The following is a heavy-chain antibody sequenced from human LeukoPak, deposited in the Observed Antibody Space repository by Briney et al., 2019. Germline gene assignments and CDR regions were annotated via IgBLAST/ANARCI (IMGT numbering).Heavy chain of an antibody. J-gene: IGHJ3*02. CDR3: ARHLESYYDSSGYPLDAFDI. D-gene: IGHD3-22*01. V-gene: IGHV4-59*08. Sequence: SETLSLTCAVYGGSFSSYYWSWIRQPPGKGLEWIGYIYYSGSTNYNPSLKSRVTISVDTSKNQFSLKLSSVTAADTAVYYCARHLESYYDSSGYPLDAFDIWGQGTMVTVSS. CDR2: IYYSGST. CDR1: GGSFSSYY.